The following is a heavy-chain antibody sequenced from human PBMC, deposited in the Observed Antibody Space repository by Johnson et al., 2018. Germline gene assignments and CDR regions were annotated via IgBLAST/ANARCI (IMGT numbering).Heavy chain of an antibody. CDR2: ISYDGSNK. D-gene: IGHD5-12*01. CDR1: GFIFSIYG. V-gene: IGHV3-30*18. CDR3: AKGWRPGYEGDAFDI. Sequence: QVQLVQSGGGVVQPGRSLRLSCAASGFIFSIYGMHWVRQAPGKGLEWVAVISYDGSNKYYADSVKGRFTISRDNSKNTLYLQRNSLTAEDTAVYYCAKGWRPGYEGDAFDIWGQGTMVTVSS. J-gene: IGHJ3*02.